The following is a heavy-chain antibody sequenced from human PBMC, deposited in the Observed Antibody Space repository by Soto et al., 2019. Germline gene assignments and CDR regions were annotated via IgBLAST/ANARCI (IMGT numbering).Heavy chain of an antibody. CDR2: IIPMFGTA. CDR3: ARAGTVAPRYCSGSSCYPFDY. V-gene: IGHV1-69*13. Sequence: SVKVSCKASGGTFSSSAISWVRQAPGQGLEWMGGIIPMFGTANYAQKFQGRVTITADESASTVYMELSSLRSEDTAVYYCARAGTVAPRYCSGSSCYPFDYWGQGTLVTVSS. D-gene: IGHD2-15*01. CDR1: GGTFSSSA. J-gene: IGHJ4*02.